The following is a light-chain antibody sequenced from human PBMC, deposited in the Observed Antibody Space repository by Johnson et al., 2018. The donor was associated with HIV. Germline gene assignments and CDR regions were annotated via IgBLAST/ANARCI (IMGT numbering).Light chain of an antibody. Sequence: QSVLTQPPSVSAAPGQKVTISCSGSSSNIENNYVSWYQQLPETAPKLLIYENNKRPSGIPYRFSGSKSGTSATLAVTGLQTGDEADYFCGTWDSSLSAYVFGTGTKVTVL. CDR3: GTWDSSLSAYV. CDR1: SSNIENNY. V-gene: IGLV1-51*02. CDR2: ENN. J-gene: IGLJ1*01.